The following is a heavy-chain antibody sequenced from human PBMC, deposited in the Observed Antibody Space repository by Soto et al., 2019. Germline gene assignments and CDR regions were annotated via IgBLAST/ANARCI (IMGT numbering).Heavy chain of an antibody. Sequence: QITLKESGPPLVRPTQTLTLTCTFSGFSLTTSGVGVGWIRQTPGKALEWLAVIYWDDDKRYSSSLKSRLTITKDTSKNQVVLTMTNMDPVDTDTYYCAHHPYYGLGSYSFDYWGQGTLVTVSS. J-gene: IGHJ4*02. D-gene: IGHD3-10*01. CDR2: IYWDDDK. CDR1: GFSLTTSGVG. V-gene: IGHV2-5*02. CDR3: AHHPYYGLGSYSFDY.